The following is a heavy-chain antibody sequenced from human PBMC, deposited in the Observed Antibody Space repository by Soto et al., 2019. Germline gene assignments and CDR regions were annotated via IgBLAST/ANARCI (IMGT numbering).Heavy chain of an antibody. V-gene: IGHV3-23*01. J-gene: IGHJ6*03. CDR3: SKASSVACTYYLDV. Sequence: EVQLLESGGGLVQPGGSLRLSCAASEFTFSSSAMSWVRQAPGKGLEWVSGITGSGGTTYNADSVKGRFTISRDNSKNTLYLQMNSLRADDTAIYYCSKASSVACTYYLDVWAKGITVTVSS. CDR1: EFTFSSSA. D-gene: IGHD2-15*01. CDR2: ITGSGGTT.